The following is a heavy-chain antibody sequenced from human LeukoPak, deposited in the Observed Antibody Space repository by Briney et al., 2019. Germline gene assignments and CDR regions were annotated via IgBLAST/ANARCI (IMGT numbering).Heavy chain of an antibody. J-gene: IGHJ4*02. V-gene: IGHV4-34*01. Sequence: SETLSLTCAVYGGSSSGYYWSWIRQPPGKGLEWIGEINHSGSTNYNPSLKSRVTISVDTSKNQFSLKLSSVTAADTAVYYCARSTQMMTTVTTSGGIFDYWGQGTLVTVSS. CDR1: GGSSSGYY. CDR3: ARSTQMMTTVTTSGGIFDY. CDR2: INHSGST. D-gene: IGHD4-17*01.